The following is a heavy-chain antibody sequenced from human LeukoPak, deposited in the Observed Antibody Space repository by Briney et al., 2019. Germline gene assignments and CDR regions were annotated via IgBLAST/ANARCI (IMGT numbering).Heavy chain of an antibody. CDR2: ISSSQSTI. V-gene: IGHV3-48*04. CDR1: GFTFSRYS. J-gene: IGHJ4*02. D-gene: IGHD2-15*01. CDR3: ARLYCSGGSCYSGEGDY. Sequence: GGSLRLSCAASGFTFSRYSMNWVRQTPGKGLEWVSCISSSQSTIYYADSVKGRFTISRDNAKNSLYLQMNSLRAEDTAVYYCARLYCSGGSCYSGEGDYWGQGTLVTVSS.